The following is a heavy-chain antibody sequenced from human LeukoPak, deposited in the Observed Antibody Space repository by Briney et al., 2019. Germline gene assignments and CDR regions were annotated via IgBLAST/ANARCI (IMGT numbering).Heavy chain of an antibody. CDR1: GGSISSYY. CDR2: IYYSGST. Sequence: SETLSLTCTVSGGSISSYYWSWIRQPPGKGLEWIGYIYYSGSTNYNPSLKGRVTISVDTSKNQFSLKLSSVTAADTAVYYCARELRFLDLYFDYWGPGTLVTVSS. V-gene: IGHV4-59*12. D-gene: IGHD3-3*01. CDR3: ARELRFLDLYFDY. J-gene: IGHJ4*02.